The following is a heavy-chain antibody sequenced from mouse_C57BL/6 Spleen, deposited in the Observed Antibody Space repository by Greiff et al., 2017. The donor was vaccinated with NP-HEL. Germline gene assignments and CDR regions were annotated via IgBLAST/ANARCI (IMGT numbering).Heavy chain of an antibody. CDR3: ARHGDWDEGFAY. V-gene: IGHV1-62-2*01. CDR2: FYPGSGSI. Sequence: QVHVKQSGAELVKPGASVKLSCKASGYTFTEYTIHWVKQRSGQGLEWIGWFYPGSGSIKYNEKFKDKAKLTADKSSSTVYMEISRLTSEDSEVYFCARHGDWDEGFAYWGQGTLVTVSA. CDR1: GYTFTEYT. D-gene: IGHD4-1*01. J-gene: IGHJ3*01.